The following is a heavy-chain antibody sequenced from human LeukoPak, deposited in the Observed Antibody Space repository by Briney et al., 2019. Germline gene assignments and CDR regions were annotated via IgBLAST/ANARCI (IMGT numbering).Heavy chain of an antibody. CDR1: GFTFSSYA. Sequence: GGSLRLSCAASGFTFSSYAMHWVRQAPGKGLEWVAVISYDGSNKYYADSVKGRFTTSRDNSKNTLYLQMNSLRAEDTAVYYCARDQDIVVVTAILGYWGQGTLVTVSS. J-gene: IGHJ4*02. CDR2: ISYDGSNK. CDR3: ARDQDIVVVTAILGY. V-gene: IGHV3-30-3*01. D-gene: IGHD2-21*02.